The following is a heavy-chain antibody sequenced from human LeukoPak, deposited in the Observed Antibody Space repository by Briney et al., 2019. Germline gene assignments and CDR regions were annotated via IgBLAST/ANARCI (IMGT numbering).Heavy chain of an antibody. CDR2: IYYSGST. V-gene: IGHV4-59*01. CDR1: GGSISSYY. J-gene: IGHJ4*02. D-gene: IGHD5-12*01. Sequence: PSETLSLTCTVSGGSISSYYWSWIRQPPGKGLEWIGYIYYSGSTNYNPSLKSRVTISVDTSKNQFSLKLSSVTAADTAVYYCARAVYSGYDPRSYYFDYWGQGTLVTVSS. CDR3: ARAVYSGYDPRSYYFDY.